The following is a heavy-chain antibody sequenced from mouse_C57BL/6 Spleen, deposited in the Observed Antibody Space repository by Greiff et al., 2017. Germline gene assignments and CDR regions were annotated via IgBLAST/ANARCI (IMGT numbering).Heavy chain of an antibody. CDR2: ISSGGSYT. V-gene: IGHV5-6*01. J-gene: IGHJ2*01. D-gene: IGHD4-1*01. CDR1: GFTFSSYG. CDR3: ARLTGYYFDY. Sequence: EVKVVESGGDLVKPGGSLKLSCAASGFTFSSYGMSWVRQTPDKRLEWVATISSGGSYTYYPDSVKGRFTISRDNANNTLYLQMSSLKSEDTAMYYCARLTGYYFDYWGQGTTLTVSS.